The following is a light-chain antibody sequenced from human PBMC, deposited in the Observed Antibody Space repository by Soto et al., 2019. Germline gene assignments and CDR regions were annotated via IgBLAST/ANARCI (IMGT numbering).Light chain of an antibody. J-gene: IGKJ1*01. V-gene: IGKV3-11*01. CDR3: HQRQSWPRT. CDR2: AAS. CDR1: QSVGSN. Sequence: EIVMTQSPATLSVSPGERATLSCRGSQSVGSNLAWYQQKPGQAPRLLIYAASNRATGIPARFSGSGSGTDFTLTISSLEPEDFAVYYCHQRQSWPRTFGQGTKVDIK.